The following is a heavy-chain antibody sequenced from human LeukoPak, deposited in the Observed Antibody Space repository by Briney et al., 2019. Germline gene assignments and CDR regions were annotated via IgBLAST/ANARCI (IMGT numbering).Heavy chain of an antibody. V-gene: IGHV1-69*13. Sequence: GASVKVSCKASGGTFSIYAISGVRQAPGQGLEGMGGIIPIFGTANYAQKFQGRVTITADESTSTAYMELSSLRSEDTAVYYCARGAGQDIVVVPAASTQLLWFGELFLYWGQGTLVTVSS. CDR2: IIPIFGTA. CDR1: GGTFSIYA. J-gene: IGHJ4*02. D-gene: IGHD2-2*01. CDR3: ARGAGQDIVVVPAASTQLLWFGELFLY.